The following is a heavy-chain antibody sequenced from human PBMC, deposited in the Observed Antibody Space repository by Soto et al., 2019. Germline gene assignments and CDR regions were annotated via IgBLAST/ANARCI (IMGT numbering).Heavy chain of an antibody. V-gene: IGHV4-38-2*01. D-gene: IGHD1-26*01. CDR2: IYHSGST. CDR1: GYSISSGYY. Sequence: SETLSLTCAVSGYSISSGYYWGWIRQPPGKGLEWIGSIYHSGSTYYNPSLKSRVTISVDTSKNQFSLKLSSVTAADTAVYYCARGRPVHYYYGMDVWGQGTTVTVSS. J-gene: IGHJ6*02. CDR3: ARGRPVHYYYGMDV.